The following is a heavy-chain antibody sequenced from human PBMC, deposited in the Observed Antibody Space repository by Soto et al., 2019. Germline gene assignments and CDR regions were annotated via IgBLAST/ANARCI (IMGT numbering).Heavy chain of an antibody. CDR2: ISASGGGT. CDR1: GFTFSSYA. CDR3: AKHMSNGSPDY. Sequence: EVQLLESGGALVQPGGSLRLSCAASGFTFSSYAMSRVRQAPGKGLEWVSLISASGGGTYYADSVKGRFTISRDNAKNTLYLQMNSLSAEDTAVFYCAKHMSNGSPDYWGQGTLVTVSS. D-gene: IGHD2-8*01. V-gene: IGHV3-23*01. J-gene: IGHJ4*02.